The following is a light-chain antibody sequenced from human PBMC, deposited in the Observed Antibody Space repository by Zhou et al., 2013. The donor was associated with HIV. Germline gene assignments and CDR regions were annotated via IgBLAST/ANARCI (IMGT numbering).Light chain of an antibody. CDR1: QSISGY. CDR3: QQTYSTPWT. J-gene: IGKJ1*01. Sequence: DIQMTQSPSSLSASVGDTVTITCRASQSISGYLNWYQQKPGKAPKLLIYAASSLQSGVPSRFSGSGSGTDFTLTISSLQPEDFATYSCQQTYSTPWTFGQGTKVDI. CDR2: AAS. V-gene: IGKV1-39*01.